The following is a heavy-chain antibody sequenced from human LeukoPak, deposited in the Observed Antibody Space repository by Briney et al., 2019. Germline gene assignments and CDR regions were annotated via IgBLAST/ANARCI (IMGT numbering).Heavy chain of an antibody. Sequence: GGSLRLSCAASGFTFSSYTIHWVRQAPGKGLEWVAVISFDGNYKYYADSVKGRFTISRDNSKNTLYLQMNSLRAEDTAVYYCAKAGDSNYKENWFDPWGQGTLVTVSS. CDR1: GFTFSSYT. D-gene: IGHD4-11*01. CDR3: AKAGDSNYKENWFDP. V-gene: IGHV3-30*04. CDR2: ISFDGNYK. J-gene: IGHJ5*02.